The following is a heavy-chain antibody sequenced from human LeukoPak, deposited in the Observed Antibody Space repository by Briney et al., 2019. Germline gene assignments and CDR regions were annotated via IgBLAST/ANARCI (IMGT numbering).Heavy chain of an antibody. Sequence: PGGSLRLSCAASGFTFSSYGMHWVRQAPGKGLEWVALISYDGSNKYYADPVKGRFTISRDNSKNTLYLQMNSLRAEDTAVYYCAKDYRSSTSCKTIDYWGQGTLVTVSS. CDR2: ISYDGSNK. D-gene: IGHD2-2*01. J-gene: IGHJ4*02. CDR3: AKDYRSSTSCKTIDY. CDR1: GFTFSSYG. V-gene: IGHV3-30*18.